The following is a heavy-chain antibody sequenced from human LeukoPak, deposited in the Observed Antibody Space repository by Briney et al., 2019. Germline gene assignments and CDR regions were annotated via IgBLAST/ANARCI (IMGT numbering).Heavy chain of an antibody. CDR2: ISGSGGNT. D-gene: IGHD1-26*01. Sequence: GGSLRLSCAPSGFTFSSYAMSWVRQAPGKGLEWVSSISGSGGNTYYADSVKGRFTISRDNSKNTLYLQMSSLRAEDTAVYYCAKGDNAYSGSYRFDYWGQGTLVTVSS. J-gene: IGHJ4*02. V-gene: IGHV3-23*01. CDR3: AKGDNAYSGSYRFDY. CDR1: GFTFSSYA.